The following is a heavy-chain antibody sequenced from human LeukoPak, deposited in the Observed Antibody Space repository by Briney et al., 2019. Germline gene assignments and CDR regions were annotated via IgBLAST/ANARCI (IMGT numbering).Heavy chain of an antibody. Sequence: SETLSLTCTVSAGSISSYYWSRVRQPPGKGLEWIGYVHYSGSTKYNPSLKSRVTISVDTSSTQFSLKLSSVTAADTAVYYCARYSGSYLDAFDIWGQGTMVTVSS. CDR1: AGSISSYY. J-gene: IGHJ3*02. D-gene: IGHD1-26*01. V-gene: IGHV4-59*12. CDR3: ARYSGSYLDAFDI. CDR2: VHYSGST.